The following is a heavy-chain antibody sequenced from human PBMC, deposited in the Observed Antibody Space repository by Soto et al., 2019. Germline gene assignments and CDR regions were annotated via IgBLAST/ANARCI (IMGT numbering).Heavy chain of an antibody. CDR1: GGSISSYY. V-gene: IGHV4-59*01. D-gene: IGHD4-17*01. Sequence: SETLSLTCTVPGGSISSYYWSWIRQPPGKGLEWIGYIYYSGSTNYNPSLKSRVTISVDTSKNQFSLKLSSVTAADTAVYYCARVDYGDYSLLDYWGQGTLVTVSS. CDR3: ARVDYGDYSLLDY. CDR2: IYYSGST. J-gene: IGHJ4*02.